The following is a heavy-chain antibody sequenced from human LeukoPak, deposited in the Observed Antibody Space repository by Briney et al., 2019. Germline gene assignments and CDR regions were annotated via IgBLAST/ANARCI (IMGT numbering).Heavy chain of an antibody. V-gene: IGHV4-59*01. CDR2: IYSSGST. CDR3: ARSATYDYVWGSYRYYDP. Sequence: SETLSLTCSVSGDSIDSYYWTWIRQPPGKGLEWLGYIYSSGSTTYNPSLQSRVTISVDTSRNQFSLKLTSVTTADTAIYYCARSATYDYVWGSYRYYDPWGQGTLVTVSS. CDR1: GDSIDSYY. D-gene: IGHD3-16*02. J-gene: IGHJ5*02.